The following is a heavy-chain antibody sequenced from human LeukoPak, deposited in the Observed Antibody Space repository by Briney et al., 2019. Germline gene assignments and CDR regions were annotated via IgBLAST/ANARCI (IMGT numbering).Heavy chain of an antibody. CDR2: IYSGGST. V-gene: IGHV3-53*01. J-gene: IGHJ4*02. D-gene: IGHD3-3*01. CDR1: GFTVSSNY. CDR3: ARGRYYDFWRGFQD. Sequence: GGSLRLSCAASGFTVSSNYMSWVRQAPGKGLEWVSVIYSGGSTYYADSVKGRFTISRDNSKNTLYLQMNSLRAEDTAVYYCARGRYYDFWRGFQDWGQGTLVTVSS.